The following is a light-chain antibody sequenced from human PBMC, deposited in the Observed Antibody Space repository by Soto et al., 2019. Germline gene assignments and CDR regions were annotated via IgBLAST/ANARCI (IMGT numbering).Light chain of an antibody. Sequence: DFQMTQSPSSLSASVGVRVTITCRASQSFSTYLACYQQNPGKVHKLLINVISTLQSWVPSRFSGSGYGTEFTLTISNLQPEDVATYYCQKYNTAPLTFGGGTKVDIK. V-gene: IGKV1-27*01. CDR2: VIS. CDR3: QKYNTAPLT. J-gene: IGKJ4*01. CDR1: QSFSTY.